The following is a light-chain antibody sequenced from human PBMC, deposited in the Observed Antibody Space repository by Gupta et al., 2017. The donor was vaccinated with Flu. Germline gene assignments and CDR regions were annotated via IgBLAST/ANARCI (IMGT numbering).Light chain of an antibody. CDR2: DAS. J-gene: IGKJ3*01. Sequence: DVHMTQSPSSLSASVGDRVTITCQTNQDIANHLNWYQQKPGKAPQLLIYDASDLQAGVPSRFSGSGSGTHFTLSNSSLQPDDIATYFCQQYDHLPFTFGPGTKVNLK. CDR1: QDIANH. CDR3: QQYDHLPFT. V-gene: IGKV1-33*01.